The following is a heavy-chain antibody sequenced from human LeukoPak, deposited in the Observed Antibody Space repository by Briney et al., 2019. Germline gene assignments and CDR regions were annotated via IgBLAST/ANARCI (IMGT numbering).Heavy chain of an antibody. CDR3: ARLQYCSGTSCYWFDP. D-gene: IGHD2-2*01. CDR1: GVTISSGLYS. Sequence: SQTLSLTCAVSGVTISSGLYSWSWIRQPLGKDLEWIGNIYHTGSTYYNPSLKSRVTISVDTSKNQFSLRLSSVTAADTAVYYCARLQYCSGTSCYWFDPWGQGTLVTVSS. CDR2: IYHTGST. V-gene: IGHV4-30-2*01. J-gene: IGHJ5*02.